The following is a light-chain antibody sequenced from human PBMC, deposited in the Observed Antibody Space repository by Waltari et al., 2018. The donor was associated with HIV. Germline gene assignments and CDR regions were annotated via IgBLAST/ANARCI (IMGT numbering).Light chain of an antibody. CDR2: TTS. CDR3: QQTYSTLYT. Sequence: DIRMTQSPSSLSASVGDRVTISCRASQSIANYLNWYQQKPGKAPQLLISTTSNLQSGVPSRFSGSGSGTDFTLTISSLQPEDFAAYYCQQTYSTLYTFGQGTKLQIK. J-gene: IGKJ2*01. V-gene: IGKV1-39*01. CDR1: QSIANY.